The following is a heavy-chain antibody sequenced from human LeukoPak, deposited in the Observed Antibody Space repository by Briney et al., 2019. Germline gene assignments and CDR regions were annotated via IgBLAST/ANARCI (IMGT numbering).Heavy chain of an antibody. CDR2: IHYSGST. CDR1: GGSVSSGSYY. Sequence: SETLSLTCTVSGGSVSSGSYYWSWLPPPPGTGRECIGYIHYSGSTNYNPSHESRVTVSLDTSKNQFSLKLSSVTAADTAVYNCASVYSSSWLDNWGQGILVTVSS. V-gene: IGHV4-61*01. J-gene: IGHJ4*02. D-gene: IGHD6-13*01. CDR3: ASVYSSSWLDN.